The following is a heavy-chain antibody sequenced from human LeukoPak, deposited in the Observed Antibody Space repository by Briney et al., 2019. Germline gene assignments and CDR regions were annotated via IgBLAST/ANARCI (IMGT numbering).Heavy chain of an antibody. CDR1: GFTFSSYA. Sequence: GGSLRLSCAASGFTFSSYAMHWVRQAPGKGLEWVAVISYDGSNKYYADSVKGRFTISRDNSKNTLYLQMNSLRAEDTAVYYCARAYSGSPTHGAFDIWGQGTMVTVSS. J-gene: IGHJ3*02. CDR3: ARAYSGSPTHGAFDI. V-gene: IGHV3-30-3*01. D-gene: IGHD1-26*01. CDR2: ISYDGSNK.